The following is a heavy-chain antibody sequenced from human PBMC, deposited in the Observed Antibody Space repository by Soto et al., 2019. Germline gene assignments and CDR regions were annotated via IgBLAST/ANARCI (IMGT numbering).Heavy chain of an antibody. Sequence: SETLSLTCTVSGGSISGYYWSWIRQPPGKGLEGIGYIFYRGNTLYNPSLQSRVTISVDTSKNQFSLRLSSVTAADTAVHYCTRHAIIPKLQYGMDVWGQGASVTVSS. D-gene: IGHD2-15*01. V-gene: IGHV4-59*01. CDR1: GGSISGYY. J-gene: IGHJ6*02. CDR3: TRHAIIPKLQYGMDV. CDR2: IFYRGNT.